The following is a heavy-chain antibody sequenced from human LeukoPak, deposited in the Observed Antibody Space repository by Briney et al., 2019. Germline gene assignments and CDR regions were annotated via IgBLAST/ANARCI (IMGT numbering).Heavy chain of an antibody. CDR1: GYTFSSYY. CDR2: INPTGDST. V-gene: IGHV1-46*01. D-gene: IGHD5-18*01. CDR3: QREASCGYFDY. Sequence: ASVKVSCKASGYTFSSYYMHWVRQAPGQGLEWVGLINPTGDSTNYAQKFRGRVTMTRDASTSTVYMDLNSLTSEDTAVYYCQREASCGYFDYWGQGTLVTVSS. J-gene: IGHJ4*02.